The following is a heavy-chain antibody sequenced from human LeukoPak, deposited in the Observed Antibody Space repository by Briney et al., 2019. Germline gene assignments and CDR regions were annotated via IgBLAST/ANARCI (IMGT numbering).Heavy chain of an antibody. J-gene: IGHJ5*02. CDR3: ARDECPLWSISCHRGFDP. CDR2: IYKSGSS. CDR1: GGSLSTYY. Sequence: SETLSLTCSVYGGSLSTYYWSWNRQSAGKWLEWIGRIYKSGSSNYNPSLKSRVSMSVDSSKNHFSLNLTSVTAEDTAVYYCARDECPLWSISCHRGFDPWGQGLLVTVSS. V-gene: IGHV4-4*07. D-gene: IGHD2-2*02.